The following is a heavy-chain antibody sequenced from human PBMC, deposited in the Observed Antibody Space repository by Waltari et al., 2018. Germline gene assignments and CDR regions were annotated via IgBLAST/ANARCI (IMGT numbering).Heavy chain of an antibody. Sequence: QVQLVQSGAEVKKPGSSVKVSCKASGGTFSSYAISWVRQAPGPGLEWMGGIIPIFGTANYVQKCQGRVTITADESTSTAYMELSSLRSEDTAVYYCARNGDYDILTGYYTSFDYWGQGTLVTVSS. CDR2: IIPIFGTA. V-gene: IGHV1-69*01. D-gene: IGHD3-9*01. CDR3: ARNGDYDILTGYYTSFDY. CDR1: GGTFSSYA. J-gene: IGHJ4*02.